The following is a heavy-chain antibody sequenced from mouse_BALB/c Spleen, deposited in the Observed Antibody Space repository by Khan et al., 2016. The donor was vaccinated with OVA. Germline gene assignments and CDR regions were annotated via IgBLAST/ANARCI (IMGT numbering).Heavy chain of an antibody. V-gene: IGHV9-3-1*01. J-gene: IGHJ1*01. CDR3: ASGGYWYFDV. CDR1: GYTFTNYG. CDR2: INTYTEEP. D-gene: IGHD1-1*02. Sequence: QIQLVQSGPELKKPGETVKISCKASGYTFTNYGMNWVKQAPGKGLKWMGWINTYTEEPTYADDFKGRFAFSLETSASTAYLQINNLKNEDTATDFGASGGYWYFDVWGAGTTVTVSS.